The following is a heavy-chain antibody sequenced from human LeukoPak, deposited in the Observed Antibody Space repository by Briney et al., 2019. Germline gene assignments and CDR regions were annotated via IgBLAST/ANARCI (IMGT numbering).Heavy chain of an antibody. CDR2: IYYTGSI. CDR3: ARRKGYSSSLDY. CDR1: GGSITSSNYY. D-gene: IGHD3-22*01. V-gene: IGHV4-39*01. J-gene: IGHJ4*02. Sequence: PSETLSLTCTVSGGSITSSNYYWGWIRQPPGKGLEWIASIYYTGSIYYNPSLKSRVTISVDTSRNQFSLTLSSVTAADTAVYYCARRKGYSSSLDYWGQGTLVTVSS.